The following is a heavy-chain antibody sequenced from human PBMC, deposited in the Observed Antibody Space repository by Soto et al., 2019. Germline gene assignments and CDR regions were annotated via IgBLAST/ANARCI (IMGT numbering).Heavy chain of an antibody. V-gene: IGHV1-69*04. D-gene: IGHD5-12*01. J-gene: IGHJ6*02. Sequence: SVKVSCKASGGTFSSYTISWVRQAPGQGLEWMGRIIPILGIANYAQKFQSRVTITADKSTSTAYMELSSLRSEDTAVYYCARDPPLSGYDYYYYGMDVWGQGTTVTVSS. CDR3: ARDPPLSGYDYYYYGMDV. CDR2: IIPILGIA. CDR1: GGTFSSYT.